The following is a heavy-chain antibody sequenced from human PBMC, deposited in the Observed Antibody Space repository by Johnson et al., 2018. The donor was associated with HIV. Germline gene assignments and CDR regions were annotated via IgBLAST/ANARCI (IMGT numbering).Heavy chain of an antibody. Sequence: VQLVESGGGLVQPGGSLRLSCAASGFTFSSYDMHWVRQATGKGLEWVSAIGTAGDTYYPGSVKGRFTISRENANNSLYLQMNSLRAGDTAVYYCARMMYSRGAFDIWGQGTMVTVSS. CDR1: GFTFSSYD. J-gene: IGHJ3*02. CDR2: IGTAGDT. CDR3: ARMMYSRGAFDI. V-gene: IGHV3-13*01. D-gene: IGHD6-13*01.